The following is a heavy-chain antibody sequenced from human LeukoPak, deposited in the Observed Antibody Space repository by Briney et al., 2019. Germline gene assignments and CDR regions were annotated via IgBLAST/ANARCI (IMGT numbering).Heavy chain of an antibody. CDR1: GFTFSSYW. CDR2: IKQDGGEK. V-gene: IGHV3-7*01. J-gene: IGHJ4*02. D-gene: IGHD3-10*01. Sequence: GGSLRLSCAASGFTFSSYWMTWVRQSPEKGLEWVANIKQDGGEKYHVDSVKGRFTVSRDNAENLLYLEMNSLRAEDTAFYYCARGGQAGTGDYWGQGTLVTVSS. CDR3: ARGGQAGTGDY.